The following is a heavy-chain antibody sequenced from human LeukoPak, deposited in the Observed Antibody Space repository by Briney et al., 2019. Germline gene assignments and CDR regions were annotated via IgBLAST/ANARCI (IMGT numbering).Heavy chain of an antibody. CDR1: GYSFPAKF. V-gene: IGHV1-2*02. CDR3: TRGARGGGYEAFDF. D-gene: IGHD5-12*01. Sequence: ASVKVSCKASGYSFPAKFMHWVRQAPGQGLEWMGWINPNNGDTTFAQKFQGRVTMTRDTSISTAYMELTRLRSDDTAVYYCTRGARGGGYEAFDFWGQGTLVTVSS. J-gene: IGHJ4*02. CDR2: INPNNGDT.